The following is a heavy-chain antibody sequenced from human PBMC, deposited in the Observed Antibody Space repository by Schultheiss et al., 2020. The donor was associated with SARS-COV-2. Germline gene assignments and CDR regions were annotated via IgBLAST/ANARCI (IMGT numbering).Heavy chain of an antibody. D-gene: IGHD5-24*01. CDR1: GFTFDDYG. CDR3: AREEGDGYILDFDY. Sequence: GGSLRLSCAASGFTFDDYGMSWVRQAPGKGLEWVSGINWNGGSTGYADSVKGRFTISRDNAKNSLYLQMNSLRAEDTAVYYCAREEGDGYILDFDYWGQGTLVTVSS. J-gene: IGHJ4*02. CDR2: INWNGGST. V-gene: IGHV3-20*04.